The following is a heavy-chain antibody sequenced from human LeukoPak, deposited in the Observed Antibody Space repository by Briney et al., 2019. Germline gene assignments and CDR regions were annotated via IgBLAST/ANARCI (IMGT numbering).Heavy chain of an antibody. D-gene: IGHD1-26*01. CDR2: SYTSGST. V-gene: IGHV4-4*07. CDR3: ARGLVVGATCDY. J-gene: IGHJ4*02. Sequence: SETLSLTCTVSGGSISSYYWSWIRQPAGKGLEWIGRSYTSGSTNYNPSLKSRVTISVDTSKNQFSLKLSSVTAADTAVYYCARGLVVGATCDYWGQGTLVTVSS. CDR1: GGSISSYY.